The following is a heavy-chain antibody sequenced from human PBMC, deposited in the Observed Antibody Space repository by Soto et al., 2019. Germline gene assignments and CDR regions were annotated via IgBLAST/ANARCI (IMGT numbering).Heavy chain of an antibody. CDR3: GRRAVMPTSVRYYMDV. J-gene: IGHJ6*03. D-gene: IGHD2-21*01. Sequence: SETLSLTCAVSSGSISSSNWWSWVRQPPGKGLEWIGEIYHSGSTNYNPSLKSRVTILVDKSKNQFSLKLSSVTAADTAVYYCGRRAVMPTSVRYYMDVWGKGTTVTVSS. V-gene: IGHV4-4*02. CDR1: SGSISSSNW. CDR2: IYHSGST.